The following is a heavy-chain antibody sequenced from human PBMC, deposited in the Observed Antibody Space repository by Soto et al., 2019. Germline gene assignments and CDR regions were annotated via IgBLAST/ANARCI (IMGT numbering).Heavy chain of an antibody. CDR1: RSSISSYY. V-gene: IGHV4-59*01. Sequence: PSETLSLTCTVSRSSISSYYWSWIRQPPGKGLEWIGYIYYSGSTNYNPSLKSRVTISVDTSKNQFSLKRSSVTAADTAVYYCARSREYSSWWFDPWGQGTVVTVSS. J-gene: IGHJ5*02. D-gene: IGHD6-6*01. CDR2: IYYSGST. CDR3: ARSREYSSWWFDP.